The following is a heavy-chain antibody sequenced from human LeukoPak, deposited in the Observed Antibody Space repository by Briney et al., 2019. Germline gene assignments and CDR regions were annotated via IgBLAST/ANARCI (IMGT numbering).Heavy chain of an antibody. J-gene: IGHJ4*02. Sequence: SETLSLTCTVSGGSISNYFWSWVRQPAGKGLEWIGRIYSTGRSDYNPSLKSRITMSVDTSKNQFSLKLSSVAAADTAVYYCARDGPRSGYDLGHFDNLGQGTLVTASS. CDR3: ARDGPRSGYDLGHFDN. CDR1: GGSISNYF. V-gene: IGHV4-4*07. CDR2: IYSTGRS. D-gene: IGHD5-12*01.